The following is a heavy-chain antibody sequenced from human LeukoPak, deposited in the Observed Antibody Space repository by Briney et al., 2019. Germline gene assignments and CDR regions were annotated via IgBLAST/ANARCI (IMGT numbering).Heavy chain of an antibody. Sequence: PGGSLRLSCAASGFTFSDYYMSWLRQAPGKGLEWVSYISRSGSTIYYAPSVKGRFTISRDNAKNSLYLQMNSLRAEDTAVYYCARYSYYGSGSRFRSWFDPWGQGTLVTVSS. CDR1: GFTFSDYY. CDR2: ISRSGSTI. J-gene: IGHJ5*02. D-gene: IGHD3-10*01. V-gene: IGHV3-11*01. CDR3: ARYSYYGSGSRFRSWFDP.